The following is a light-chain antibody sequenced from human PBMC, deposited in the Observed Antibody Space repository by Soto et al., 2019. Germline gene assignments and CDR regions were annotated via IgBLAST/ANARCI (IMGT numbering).Light chain of an antibody. J-gene: IGLJ2*01. CDR2: EVT. Sequence: QSALAQPASVSGSPGQSITIPCTGTTSDIGAYNYVSWYQQHPNKVPKLIIYEVTKRPSGFSSRFSGSKSGNTASLTISGLQAEDAADYYCSSYTRTGTLIFGGGTQLTVL. V-gene: IGLV2-14*01. CDR3: SSYTRTGTLI. CDR1: TSDIGAYNY.